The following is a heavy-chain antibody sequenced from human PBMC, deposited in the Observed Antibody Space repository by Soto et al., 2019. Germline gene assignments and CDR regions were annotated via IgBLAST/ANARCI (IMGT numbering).Heavy chain of an antibody. CDR1: GGSISSGGYY. V-gene: IGHV4-31*03. CDR3: ASQASGWYPEY. D-gene: IGHD6-19*01. Sequence: QVQLQESGPGLVKPSQTLSLTCSVSGGSISSGGYYWSWIRHHPGKGLEWIGYIYNSGSTYYNPSRKSRVTVSVDTSKNQFSLNLSSVTAADTAVYYCASQASGWYPEYWGQGTLVTVSS. CDR2: IYNSGST. J-gene: IGHJ4*02.